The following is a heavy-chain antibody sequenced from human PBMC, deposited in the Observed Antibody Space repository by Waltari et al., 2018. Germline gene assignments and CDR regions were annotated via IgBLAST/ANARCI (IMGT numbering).Heavy chain of an antibody. Sequence: QVQLVQSGAEVKKPGASVKVSCKVSGYTLTELSMPWVRQAPGKGLEWMGGFDPEDAETIYAQKFQGRVTMTEDTSTDPAYMELSSLRSEDTAVYYCATGRIAVAGSSHDYWGQGTLVTVSS. CDR1: GYTLTELS. J-gene: IGHJ4*02. CDR3: ATGRIAVAGSSHDY. V-gene: IGHV1-24*01. D-gene: IGHD6-19*01. CDR2: FDPEDAET.